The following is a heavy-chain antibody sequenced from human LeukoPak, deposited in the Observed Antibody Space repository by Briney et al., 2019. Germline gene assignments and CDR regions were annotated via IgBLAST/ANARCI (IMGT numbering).Heavy chain of an antibody. CDR1: GDSVSSNSAA. J-gene: IGHJ6*02. Sequence: SQTLSLTCAISGDSVSSNSAAWNWIRQSPSRGLEWLGRTYYRSKWYDDYAVSVKIRITINPDPSKNQFSLQLNSVTPEDTAVYYCARDHWCNWNFGAYYGMDVWGQGTTVTVSS. V-gene: IGHV6-1*01. D-gene: IGHD1-7*01. CDR2: TYYRSKWYD. CDR3: ARDHWCNWNFGAYYGMDV.